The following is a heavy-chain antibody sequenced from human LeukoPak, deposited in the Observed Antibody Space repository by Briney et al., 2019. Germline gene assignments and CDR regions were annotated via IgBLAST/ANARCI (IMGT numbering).Heavy chain of an antibody. V-gene: IGHV4-59*08. CDR3: ARLTAYFDL. CDR1: GGSISSYC. J-gene: IGHJ2*01. Sequence: SETLSLTCTVSGGSISSYCWDWIRKPPGKGLEWIGYVSYSGSTNYNPSLKSRVTMSVDTSKNQFSLKVTSVTAADTAVYYCARLTAYFDLWGRGTLVTVSS. CDR2: VSYSGST.